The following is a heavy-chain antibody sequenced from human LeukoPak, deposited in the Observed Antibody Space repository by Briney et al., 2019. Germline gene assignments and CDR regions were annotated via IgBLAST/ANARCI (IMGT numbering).Heavy chain of an antibody. D-gene: IGHD3-3*01. CDR3: ARDRDFWSGWTIGTNDY. J-gene: IGHJ4*02. Sequence: SETLSLTCAVYGGFFSGYYWSWIRQPPGGGLEWIGEINHSGSTNYNPSLKSRGTISVDTSKNHFSLKLSSVTAADTAVYYCARDRDFWSGWTIGTNDYWGQGTLVTVSS. V-gene: IGHV4-34*01. CDR2: INHSGST. CDR1: GGFFSGYY.